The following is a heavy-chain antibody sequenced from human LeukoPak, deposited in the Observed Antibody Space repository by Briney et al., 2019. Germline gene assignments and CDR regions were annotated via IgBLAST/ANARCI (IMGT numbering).Heavy chain of an antibody. CDR1: EFTVNSNY. V-gene: IGHV3-48*03. D-gene: IGHD3-10*01. Sequence: PGGSLRLSCAASEFTVNSNYMNWVRQAPGKGLEWVSYISDSGSAIYYADSVKGRLTISRDNAKNSLYLQMNSLRAEDTAIYYCARKKTRGLDYWGQGTLVTVSS. CDR3: ARKKTRGLDY. CDR2: ISDSGSAI. J-gene: IGHJ4*02.